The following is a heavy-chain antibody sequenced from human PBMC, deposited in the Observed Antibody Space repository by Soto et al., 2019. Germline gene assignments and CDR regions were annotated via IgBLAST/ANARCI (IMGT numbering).Heavy chain of an antibody. CDR2: INPNGGST. V-gene: IGHV1-46*01. D-gene: IGHD5-12*01. J-gene: IGHJ4*02. CDR1: GDTFTSYY. Sequence: GASVKFSCKAPGDTFTSYYMHWVRQAPGHGLEWMGVINPNGGSTRFAQKFQGRVTMTRDTSTSTVYMELRGLTSEDTAVYYCATRDGYNSGGEYWGQGTLVTVSS. CDR3: ATRDGYNSGGEY.